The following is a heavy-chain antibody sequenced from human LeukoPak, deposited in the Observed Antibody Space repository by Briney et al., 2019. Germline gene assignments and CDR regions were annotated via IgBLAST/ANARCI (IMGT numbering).Heavy chain of an antibody. J-gene: IGHJ3*02. CDR1: GFTFSSYA. Sequence: GGSLRLSCAASGFTFSSYAMSWVRQAPGKGLEWVSAISGSGGSTYYADSVKGRFTISRDNSKNTLYLQMNSLRAEDTAVYYCAKDHCSSTSCLLREDAFDIWGQGTMVTVSS. CDR3: AKDHCSSTSCLLREDAFDI. D-gene: IGHD2-2*01. CDR2: ISGSGGST. V-gene: IGHV3-23*01.